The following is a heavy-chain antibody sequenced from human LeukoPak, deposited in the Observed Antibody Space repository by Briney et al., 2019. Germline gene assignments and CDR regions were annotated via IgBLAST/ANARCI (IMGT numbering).Heavy chain of an antibody. CDR2: IYSGGST. CDR3: AKDEWSSGYDFDY. V-gene: IGHV3-66*01. J-gene: IGHJ4*02. Sequence: GGSLRLSCAASGFTVSSNYMSWVRQAPGKGLEWVSVIYSGGSTYYADSVKGRFTISRDNSKNTLYLQMNSLRAEDTAVYYCAKDEWSSGYDFDYWGQGTLVTVSS. D-gene: IGHD5-12*01. CDR1: GFTVSSNY.